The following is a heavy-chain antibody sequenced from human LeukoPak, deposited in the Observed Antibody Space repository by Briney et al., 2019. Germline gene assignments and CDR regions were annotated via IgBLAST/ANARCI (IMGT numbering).Heavy chain of an antibody. CDR2: IIPNSGDT. CDR3: ARDPRTTIFGVVTPFDY. J-gene: IGHJ4*02. Sequence: ASMKLSWNAYAYTFTGFYMHWVRHAPRHGREWMGWIIPNSGDTNYGQKFQGRVPMTRDTSISTAYMELSRLRSDDTAVYYCARDPRTTIFGVVTPFDYWGQGTLVTVSS. V-gene: IGHV1-2*02. CDR1: AYTFTGFY. D-gene: IGHD3-3*01.